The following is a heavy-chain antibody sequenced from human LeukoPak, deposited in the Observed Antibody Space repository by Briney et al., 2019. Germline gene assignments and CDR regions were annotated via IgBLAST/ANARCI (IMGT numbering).Heavy chain of an antibody. CDR3: ARVVSSSWLYYYYYMDV. V-gene: IGHV7-4-1*02. CDR2: INTNTGNP. J-gene: IGHJ6*03. Sequence: GASVKVSCKASGYTFTSYAMNWVRQAPGQGLEWMGWINTNTGNPTYAQGFTGRFVFSLDTSVSTAYLQISSLKAEDTAVYYCARVVSSSWLYYYYYMDVWGKGTTVTVSS. D-gene: IGHD6-13*01. CDR1: GYTFTSYA.